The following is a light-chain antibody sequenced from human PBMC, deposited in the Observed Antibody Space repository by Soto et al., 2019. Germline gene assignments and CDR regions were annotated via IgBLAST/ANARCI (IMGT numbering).Light chain of an antibody. CDR3: HQYGSSPWT. V-gene: IGKV3-20*01. J-gene: IGKJ1*01. Sequence: DIVLTQSPDTLSYSPGQRATLYCXXSQSVSSSYLAWSQQKPGQAPRLLIYGASSRATGIPDRFSGSGSGTDFTLTISRLEPEDFAVYFCHQYGSSPWTFGQGTKVDIK. CDR2: GAS. CDR1: QSVSSSY.